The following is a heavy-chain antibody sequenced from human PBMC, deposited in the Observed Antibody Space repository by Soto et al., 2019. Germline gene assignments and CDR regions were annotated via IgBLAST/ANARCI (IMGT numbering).Heavy chain of an antibody. CDR2: IWYDGSNK. CDR1: GFTFSSYG. CDR3: ARDQEGTYVDY. J-gene: IGHJ4*02. V-gene: IGHV3-33*01. Sequence: PGGSLRLSCAASGFTFSSYGMHWVRQAPGKGLEWVAVIWYDGSNKYYADSVKGRFTISGDNSKNTLYLQMNSLRAEDTAVYYCARDQEGTYVDYWGQGTLVTVSS. D-gene: IGHD3-10*01.